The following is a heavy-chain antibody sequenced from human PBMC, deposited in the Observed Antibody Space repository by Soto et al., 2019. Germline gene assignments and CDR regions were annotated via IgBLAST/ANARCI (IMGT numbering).Heavy chain of an antibody. CDR3: ARDPVIAAAGHYFDY. J-gene: IGHJ4*02. Sequence: GGSLRLSCAASGFTFSSYGMHWVPQAPGKGLEWVAVIWYDGSNKYYADSVKGRFTISRDNSKNTLYLQMNSLRAEDTAVYYCARDPVIAAAGHYFDYWGQGTLVTV. CDR2: IWYDGSNK. V-gene: IGHV3-33*01. D-gene: IGHD6-13*01. CDR1: GFTFSSYG.